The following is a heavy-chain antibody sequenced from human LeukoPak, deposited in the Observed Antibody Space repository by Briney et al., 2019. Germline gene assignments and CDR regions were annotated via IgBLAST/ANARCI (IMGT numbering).Heavy chain of an antibody. CDR2: INPNSGGT. CDR1: GYTFTGYY. CDR3: AREENYYGSGSYYEVGGGRWFDP. D-gene: IGHD3-10*01. Sequence: PEASVKVSCKASGYTFTGYYMHWVRQAPGQGLEWMGWINPNSGGTNYAQKFQGRVTMTRDTSISTAYMELSRLRSDDTAVYYCAREENYYGSGSYYEVGGGRWFDPWGQGTLVTVSS. J-gene: IGHJ5*02. V-gene: IGHV1-2*02.